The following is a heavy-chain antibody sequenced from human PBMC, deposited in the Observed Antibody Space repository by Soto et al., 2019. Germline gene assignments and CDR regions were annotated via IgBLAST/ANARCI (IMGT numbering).Heavy chain of an antibody. CDR3: ARAPPIYGIDY. CDR2: IYHSGST. CDR1: GGSISSGGYS. Sequence: SETLSLTCAVSGGSISSGGYSWSWIRQPPGKGLEWIGYIYHSGSTYYNPSLKSRVTISVDTSKNQFSLKLSSVTAADTAVYYCARAPPIYGIDYWGQGTLVTVSS. J-gene: IGHJ4*02. V-gene: IGHV4-30-2*01. D-gene: IGHD2-2*02.